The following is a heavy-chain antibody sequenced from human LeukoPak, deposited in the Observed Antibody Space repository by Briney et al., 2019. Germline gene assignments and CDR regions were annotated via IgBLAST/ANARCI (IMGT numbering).Heavy chain of an antibody. CDR2: IYTSGST. V-gene: IGHV4-61*02. Sequence: NPSQTLSLTCTVSGGSISSGSYYWSWIRQPAGKGLEWIGRIYTSGSTNYNPSLKSRVTISVDTSKNQFSLKLSSVTAADTAVYYCARVRGYSYGKGGYYYYYMDVWGKGTTVTVSS. CDR1: GGSISSGSYY. J-gene: IGHJ6*03. D-gene: IGHD5-18*01. CDR3: ARVRGYSYGKGGYYYYYMDV.